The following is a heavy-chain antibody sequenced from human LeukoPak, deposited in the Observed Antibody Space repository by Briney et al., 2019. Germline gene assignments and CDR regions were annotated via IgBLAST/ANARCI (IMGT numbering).Heavy chain of an antibody. CDR3: ASFPQGCSGGSCYSYYFDY. V-gene: IGHV4-4*02. Sequence: SGTLSLTCAVSGGSISSSNWWSWVRQPPGKGLEWIGEIYHSGSTNYNPSLKSRVTISVDKSKNQFSLKLSSVTAADTAVYYCASFPQGCSGGSCYSYYFDYWGQGTLVTVSS. CDR2: IYHSGST. D-gene: IGHD2-15*01. CDR1: GGSISSSNW. J-gene: IGHJ4*02.